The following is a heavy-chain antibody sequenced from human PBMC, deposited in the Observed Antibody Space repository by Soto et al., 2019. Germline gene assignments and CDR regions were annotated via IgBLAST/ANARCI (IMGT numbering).Heavy chain of an antibody. J-gene: IGHJ4*02. CDR1: GFTFSSYS. D-gene: IGHD2-2*01. V-gene: IGHV3-21*01. CDR2: ISSSSSYI. CDR3: AVGKGCSSTRCSLDF. Sequence: EVQLVESGGGLVKPGGSLRLSCAASGFTFSSYSMNWVRQAPGKGLEWVSSISSSSSYIYYADSVKGRFTISRDNANNSLYLQTSSLRAKNTAVYYCAVGKGCSSTRCSLDFWVQGTLVTVSS.